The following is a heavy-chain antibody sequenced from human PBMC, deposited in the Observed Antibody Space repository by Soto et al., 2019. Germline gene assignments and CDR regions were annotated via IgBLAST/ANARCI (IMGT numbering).Heavy chain of an antibody. CDR1: GFTFSSYW. D-gene: IGHD6-6*01. J-gene: IGHJ4*02. CDR3: ARSPSGLYSSSTFDD. V-gene: IGHV3-7*03. Sequence: GGSLRLSCAASGFTFSSYWMSWVRQAPGKGLEWVANIKQDGSEKYYMDSVKGRFTISRDNAKNSLYLQMNSLRAEDTAVYFCARSPSGLYSSSTFDDWGQGTMVTVSS. CDR2: IKQDGSEK.